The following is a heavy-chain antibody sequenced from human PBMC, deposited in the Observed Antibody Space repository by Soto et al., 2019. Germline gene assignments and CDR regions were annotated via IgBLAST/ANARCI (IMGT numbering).Heavy chain of an antibody. CDR1: GGSFSGYY. J-gene: IGHJ4*02. CDR2: INHSGST. D-gene: IGHD6-6*01. V-gene: IGHV4-34*01. Sequence: SETLSLTCAVYGGSFSGYYWSWIRQPPGKGLEWIGEINHSGSTNYNPSLKSRVTISVDTSKNQFSLKLSSVTAADTAVYYCARRQLVLGYYFDYWGQGTLVTVSS. CDR3: ARRQLVLGYYFDY.